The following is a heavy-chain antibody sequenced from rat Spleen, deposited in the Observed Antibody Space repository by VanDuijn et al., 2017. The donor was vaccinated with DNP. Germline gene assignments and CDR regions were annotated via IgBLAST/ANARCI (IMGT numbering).Heavy chain of an antibody. Sequence: EVQLVESGGDLVQPGRSLKLSCVASGFAFNNYWMAWIRQVPGKGLGWIAAITDGGGNSSYPDSVRGRFTISRDNAKSTLYLQTDSLRSEDTATYYCITFEGRNAWGQGTSVTVSS. CDR3: ITFEGRNA. CDR1: GFAFNNYW. V-gene: IGHV5-31*01. CDR2: ITDGGGNS. D-gene: IGHD1-11*01. J-gene: IGHJ4*01.